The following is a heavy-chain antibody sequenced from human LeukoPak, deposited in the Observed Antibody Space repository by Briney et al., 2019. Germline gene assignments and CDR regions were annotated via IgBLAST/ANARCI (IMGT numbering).Heavy chain of an antibody. J-gene: IGHJ4*02. CDR3: ARGGVIIRKVDY. CDR2: IYYSGST. Sequence: SETLSLTCTVSGGSISSYYWSWIRQPPGKGLEWIGYIYYSGSTNYNPSLKSRVTISVDTSKNQFSLKLSSVTAADTAVYYCARGGVIIRKVDYWGQGTLVTVSS. V-gene: IGHV4-59*12. D-gene: IGHD3-3*01. CDR1: GGSISSYY.